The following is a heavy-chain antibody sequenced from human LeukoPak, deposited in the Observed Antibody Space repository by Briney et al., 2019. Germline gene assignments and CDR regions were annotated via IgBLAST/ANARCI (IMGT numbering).Heavy chain of an antibody. Sequence: ASVKVSCKASGYTFTRYYMHWVRQAPGQGLEWMGWINPNSGGTNYAQKFQGRVTMTRDTSISTAYMELSRLRSDDTAVYYCARVVTMVRGFHPSALGYWGQGTLVTVSS. D-gene: IGHD3-10*01. CDR3: ARVVTMVRGFHPSALGY. V-gene: IGHV1-2*02. CDR2: INPNSGGT. CDR1: GYTFTRYY. J-gene: IGHJ4*02.